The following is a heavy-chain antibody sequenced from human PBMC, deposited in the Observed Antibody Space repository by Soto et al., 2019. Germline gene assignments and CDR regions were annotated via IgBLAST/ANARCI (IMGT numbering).Heavy chain of an antibody. CDR1: GGSISSGGYY. D-gene: IGHD6-6*01. CDR2: IYYSGST. V-gene: IGHV4-31*03. Sequence: SETLSLTCTVSGGSISSGGYYWSWIRQHPGKGLEWIGYIYYSGSTYYNPSLKSRVTISVDTSKNQFSLKLSSVTAADTAVYYCARGGDLEYSSSLSLDYWGQGTLVTVSS. J-gene: IGHJ4*02. CDR3: ARGGDLEYSSSLSLDY.